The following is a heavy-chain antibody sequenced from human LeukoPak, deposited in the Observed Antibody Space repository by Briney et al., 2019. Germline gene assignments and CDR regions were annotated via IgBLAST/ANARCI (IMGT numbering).Heavy chain of an antibody. CDR2: ISSNGGST. Sequence: PGGSLRLSCSASGFTFSSYAMYWVREAPGEGLEYVSAISSNGGSTNYADSVKDRFTISRDNSKNTLYLQMSSLRAEDTAVYYCAKAGSGSYYKSRSGMDVWGKGTTVIVSS. D-gene: IGHD3-10*01. CDR3: AKAGSGSYYKSRSGMDV. V-gene: IGHV3-64D*06. CDR1: GFTFSSYA. J-gene: IGHJ6*04.